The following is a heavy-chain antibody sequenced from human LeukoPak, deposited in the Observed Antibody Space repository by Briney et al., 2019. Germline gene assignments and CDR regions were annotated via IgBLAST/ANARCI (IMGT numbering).Heavy chain of an antibody. D-gene: IGHD3-10*01. J-gene: IGHJ4*02. Sequence: SVKDSCEASGGTFSSYAISWVRQAPGQGLEWMGGIIPIFGTANYAQKFQGRVTITADESTSTAYMELSSLRSEDTAVYYCAVKQITMVRGVIDYWGQGTLVTVSS. CDR3: AVKQITMVRGVIDY. CDR1: GGTFSSYA. CDR2: IIPIFGTA. V-gene: IGHV1-69*13.